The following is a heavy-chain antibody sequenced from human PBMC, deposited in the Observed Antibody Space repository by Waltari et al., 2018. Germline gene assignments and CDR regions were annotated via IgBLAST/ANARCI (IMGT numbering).Heavy chain of an antibody. CDR3: ARRGGGPFDY. Sequence: QVQLQESGPGLVKPSETLSLTCTVSGGSISSYYWSWIRQPPGKGLEWIGDIYYSGRPNYNPSLKSRVTISVDTSKNHFSLKLSSVTAADTAVYYCARRGGGPFDYWGQGTLVTVSS. D-gene: IGHD2-15*01. CDR1: GGSISSYY. J-gene: IGHJ4*02. V-gene: IGHV4-59*08. CDR2: IYYSGRP.